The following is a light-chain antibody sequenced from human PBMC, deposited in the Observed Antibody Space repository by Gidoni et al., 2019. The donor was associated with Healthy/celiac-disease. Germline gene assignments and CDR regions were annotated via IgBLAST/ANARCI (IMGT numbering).Light chain of an antibody. V-gene: IGLV3-1*01. CDR1: KLGDKY. Sequence: YELPQPPAVSVSPGQTASITCSGDKLGDKYACWYQQKPGQSPVLVIYQDSKRPSGIPERFSGSNSGNTATLTISGTQAMDEADYYCQAWDSSTVVFGGGTKLTVL. CDR3: QAWDSSTVV. CDR2: QDS. J-gene: IGLJ2*01.